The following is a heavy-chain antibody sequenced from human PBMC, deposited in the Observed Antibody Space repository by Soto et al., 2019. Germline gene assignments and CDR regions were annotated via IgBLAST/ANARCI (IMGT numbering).Heavy chain of an antibody. CDR3: AREIEALTVTTVGFDY. D-gene: IGHD4-17*01. J-gene: IGHJ4*02. V-gene: IGHV1-46*01. CDR1: GYSFTSYY. CDR2: ITPSGGST. Sequence: ASVKVSCKASGYSFTSYYIHWVRQAPGQGLEWMGIITPSGGSTSYAQNFQGRVTMTRDTSTSTVYMELSSLRSEDTAVYYCAREIEALTVTTVGFDYWGQGTLVTVSS.